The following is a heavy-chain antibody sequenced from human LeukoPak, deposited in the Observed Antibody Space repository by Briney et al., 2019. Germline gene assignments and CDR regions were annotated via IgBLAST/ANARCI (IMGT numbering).Heavy chain of an antibody. CDR2: IYTSGST. Sequence: SETLSLTCTVSGYSISSGYYWSWIRQPAGKGLEWIGRIYTSGSTNYNPSLKSRVTISVDTSKNQFSLKLSSVTAADTAVYYCARGWWLRSDFDYWGQGTLVTVSS. V-gene: IGHV4-61*02. CDR3: ARGWWLRSDFDY. J-gene: IGHJ4*02. CDR1: GYSISSGYY. D-gene: IGHD5-12*01.